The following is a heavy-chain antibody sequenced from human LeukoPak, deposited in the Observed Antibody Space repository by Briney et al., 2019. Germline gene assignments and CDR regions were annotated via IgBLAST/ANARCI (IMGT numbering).Heavy chain of an antibody. CDR3: ASWAGNTQSDSWSGPFDY. D-gene: IGHD3-3*01. CDR2: IRYDGSNK. J-gene: IGHJ4*02. V-gene: IGHV3-33*01. CDR1: GFTFSSYG. Sequence: GRSLRLSCAASGFTFSSYGMHWVRQAPGKGLEWVAFIRYDGSNKYYADSVKGRFTISRDNSKNTLYLQMSSLRVEDTAVYYCASWAGNTQSDSWSGPFDYWGQGTLVTVSS.